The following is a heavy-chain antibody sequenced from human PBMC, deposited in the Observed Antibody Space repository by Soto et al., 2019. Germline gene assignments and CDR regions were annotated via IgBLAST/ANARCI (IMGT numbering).Heavy chain of an antibody. D-gene: IGHD3-22*01. CDR1: GGSISSGGYY. V-gene: IGHV4-31*03. CDR3: ARELTYDSSGYYLFDY. J-gene: IGHJ4*02. CDR2: IYYSGST. Sequence: QVQLQESGPGLVKPSQTLSLTCTVSGGSISSGGYYWSWIRQHPGKGLEWIGYIYYSGSTYYNPSLKRRVTISVDTSKNQFSLKLSSVTAADTAVYYCARELTYDSSGYYLFDYWGQGTLVTVSS.